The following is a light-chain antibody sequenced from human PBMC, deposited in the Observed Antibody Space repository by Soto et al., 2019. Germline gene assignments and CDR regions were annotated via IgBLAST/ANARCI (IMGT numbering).Light chain of an antibody. CDR1: SSNIRNNY. CDR2: DNN. CDR3: GTWDSSLSAYV. V-gene: IGLV1-51*01. Sequence: QSALTQPPSVSAAPRQKVTISCSGSSSNIRNNYVSWYQQLPGTAPKLLIYDNNKRPSGIPDRFSGSKSGTSATLGITGLQTGDEADYYCGTWDSSLSAYVFGTGTRSPS. J-gene: IGLJ1*01.